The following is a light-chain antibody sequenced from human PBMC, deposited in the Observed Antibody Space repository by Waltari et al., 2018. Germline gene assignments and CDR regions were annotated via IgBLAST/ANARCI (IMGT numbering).Light chain of an antibody. Sequence: QSALTQPASVSGSPGQSITISCTGTSRDVCAFNFASWFQQHPGKAPKLMIYEVSNRPSGVSNRFSGSKSGNTASLTISGLQAEDEADYYCSSYTTSSTLVFGTGTKVTVL. V-gene: IGLV2-14*01. CDR1: SRDVCAFNF. CDR2: EVS. J-gene: IGLJ1*01. CDR3: SSYTTSSTLV.